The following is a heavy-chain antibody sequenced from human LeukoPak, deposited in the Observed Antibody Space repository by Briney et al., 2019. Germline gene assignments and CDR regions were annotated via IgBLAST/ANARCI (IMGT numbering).Heavy chain of an antibody. CDR3: ARGPYGGNPSLYYFDY. V-gene: IGHV1-46*01. D-gene: IGHD4-23*01. Sequence: ASVTVSCKASGYTFTSYYLHWVRQAPGQGLEWMGIINPSGGSTSYVQKFQGRVTMTRDTSTSTVYMVLSSLRSEDTAFYYCARGPYGGNPSLYYFDYWGQGILVTISS. CDR2: INPSGGST. J-gene: IGHJ4*02. CDR1: GYTFTSYY.